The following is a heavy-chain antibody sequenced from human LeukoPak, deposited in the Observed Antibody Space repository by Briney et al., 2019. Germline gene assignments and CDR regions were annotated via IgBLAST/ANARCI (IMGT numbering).Heavy chain of an antibody. Sequence: GGSLRLSCAASGFTGSNNYMSWVRQAPGKGLEWVSAIHSSGSTYYADSVKGRFTISRDTSKNTLYLQINSLRVEDTAVYYCIVFGDSNHWGQGTLVTVSS. D-gene: IGHD4-17*01. J-gene: IGHJ5*02. CDR3: IVFGDSNH. CDR2: IHSSGST. CDR1: GFTGSNNY. V-gene: IGHV3-53*01.